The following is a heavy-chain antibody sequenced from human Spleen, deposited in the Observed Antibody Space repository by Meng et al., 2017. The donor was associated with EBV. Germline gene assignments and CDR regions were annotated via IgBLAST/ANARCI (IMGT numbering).Heavy chain of an antibody. CDR1: GDSVRNSNW. J-gene: IGHJ4*02. CDR3: TRDIVGVTNF. V-gene: IGHV4-4*02. D-gene: IGHD1-26*01. Sequence: QVQPRESRPGLLKLWGILSLTCAVSGDSVRNSNWWSWVRQTPGKGLEWLGEIFHSGTTNYNPSLKSRATISLDKPKNQFSLNLISVTAADTALYYCTRDIVGVTNFWGQGILVTVSS. CDR2: IFHSGTT.